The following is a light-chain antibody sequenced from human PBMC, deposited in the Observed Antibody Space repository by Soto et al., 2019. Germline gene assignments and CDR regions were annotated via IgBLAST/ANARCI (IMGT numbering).Light chain of an antibody. CDR1: QSISNH. J-gene: IGKJ4*01. Sequence: DIQMAQSPSSLSASLEDRVMITCRASQSISNHLNWYQQKPGKAPKLLIYDASNLETGVPSRFSGSGSGTDFTFTISSLQPEDIATYYCQQYDNLSLTFGGGTKGGYQ. CDR2: DAS. V-gene: IGKV1-33*01. CDR3: QQYDNLSLT.